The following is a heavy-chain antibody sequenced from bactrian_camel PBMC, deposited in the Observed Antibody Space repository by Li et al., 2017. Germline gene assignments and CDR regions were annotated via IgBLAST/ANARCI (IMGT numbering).Heavy chain of an antibody. CDR3: AASDSVLDLELGPEYNY. J-gene: IGHJ4*01. V-gene: IGHV3-2*01. D-gene: IGHD5*01. CDR2: IYTYSLRT. Sequence: HVQLVESGGGLVQPGGSLRLSCAASGFTFSRYYMSWVRQAPGKGLEWVSHIYTYSLRTYDRDSVKGRFTISRDDAKNTLYLQTHSLKSEDTATYYCAASDSVLDLELGPEYNYWGQGTQVTVS. CDR1: GFTFSRYY.